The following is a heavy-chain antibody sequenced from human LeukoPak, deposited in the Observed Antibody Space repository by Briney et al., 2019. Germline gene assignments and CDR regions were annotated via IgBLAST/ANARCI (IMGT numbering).Heavy chain of an antibody. V-gene: IGHV3-23*01. CDR3: AKQLGYCSDGSCYFPY. D-gene: IGHD2-15*01. J-gene: IGHJ4*02. Sequence: GGSLRLSCAASGFTFSNYWMYWVRQAPGKGLEWVSAISNNGGYTYYADSVQGRFTISRDNSKSTLCLQMNSLRAEDTAVYYCAKQLGYCSDGSCYFPYWGQGTLVTVSS. CDR2: ISNNGGYT. CDR1: GFTFSNYW.